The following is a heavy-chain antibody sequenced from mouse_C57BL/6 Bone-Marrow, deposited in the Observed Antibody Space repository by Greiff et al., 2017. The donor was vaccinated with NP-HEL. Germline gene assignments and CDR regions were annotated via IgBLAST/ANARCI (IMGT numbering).Heavy chain of an antibody. Sequence: EVQGVESGGGLVKPGGSLKLSCAASGFTFSSYAMSWVRQTPEKRLEWVATISDGGSYTYYPDNVKGRFTISRDNAKNNLYLQMSHLKSEDTATYYCAREGGPYAMDYWGQGTSVTVSS. CDR3: AREGGPYAMDY. CDR2: ISDGGSYT. J-gene: IGHJ4*01. CDR1: GFTFSSYA. V-gene: IGHV5-4*01.